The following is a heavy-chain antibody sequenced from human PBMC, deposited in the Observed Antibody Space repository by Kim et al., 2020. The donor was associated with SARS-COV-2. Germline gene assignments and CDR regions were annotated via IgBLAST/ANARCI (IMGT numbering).Heavy chain of an antibody. Sequence: GGSLRLSCAASGFTFSDYYMSWIRQAPGKGLEWVSYISSSGSTIYYADSVKGRFTISRDNAKNSLYLQMNSLRAEDTAVYYCASHTYYYDSSGYYPGPLRYWGQGTLVTVSS. CDR1: GFTFSDYY. CDR3: ASHTYYYDSSGYYPGPLRY. V-gene: IGHV3-11*04. J-gene: IGHJ4*02. CDR2: ISSSGSTI. D-gene: IGHD3-22*01.